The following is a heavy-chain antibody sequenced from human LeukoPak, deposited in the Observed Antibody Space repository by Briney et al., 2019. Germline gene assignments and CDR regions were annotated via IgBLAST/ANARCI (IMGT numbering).Heavy chain of an antibody. J-gene: IGHJ6*03. CDR2: IYYSGST. CDR1: GGSISSSSYY. CDR3: ARHRGYYYYYMDV. Sequence: SQTLSLTCTVSGGSISSSSYYWGWIRPPPGKGLERIGSIYYSGSTYYNPSLKSRVTISVDTSKNQFSLKLSSVTAADTAVYYCARHRGYYYYYMDVWGKGTTVTISS. V-gene: IGHV4-39*01.